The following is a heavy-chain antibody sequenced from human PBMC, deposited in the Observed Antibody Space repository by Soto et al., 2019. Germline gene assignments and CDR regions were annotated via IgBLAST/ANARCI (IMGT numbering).Heavy chain of an antibody. J-gene: IGHJ6*02. CDR1: GFTFSSYA. CDR2: ISGSGGST. Sequence: GGSLRLSCAASGFTFSSYAMSWVRQAPGKGLEWASAISGSGGSTYYADSVKGRFTISRDNSKNTLYLQMNSLRAEDTAVYYCAKDRVPFWSGYGYYYYGMDVWGQGTTVTVSS. CDR3: AKDRVPFWSGYGYYYYGMDV. V-gene: IGHV3-23*01. D-gene: IGHD3-3*01.